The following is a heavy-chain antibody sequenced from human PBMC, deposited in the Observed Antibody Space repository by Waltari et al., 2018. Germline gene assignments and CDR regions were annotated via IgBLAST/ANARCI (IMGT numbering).Heavy chain of an antibody. CDR3: AKGGVGATGGEADY. V-gene: IGHV3-23*01. D-gene: IGHD1-26*01. CDR1: GFTFSSYA. CDR2: SRGSGGST. Sequence: EVQLLESGGGLVQPGGSLRLSCAASGFTFSSYAMSWVRQAPGKGLGWVAASRGSGGSTYYADSVKGRFTIYRDNSKNTLYLQMNSLRAEDTAVYYCAKGGVGATGGEADYWGQGTLVTVSS. J-gene: IGHJ4*02.